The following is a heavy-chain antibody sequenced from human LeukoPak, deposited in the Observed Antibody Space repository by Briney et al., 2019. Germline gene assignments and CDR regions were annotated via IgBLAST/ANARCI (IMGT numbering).Heavy chain of an antibody. V-gene: IGHV4-59*12. CDR1: GVSITSYY. CDR3: AREGVPASRGFLEWLPSWFDP. CDR2: IYYSGST. J-gene: IGHJ5*02. Sequence: SETLSLTCTVSGVSITSYYWSWIRQPPGKGLEWIGSIYYSGSTYYNPSLKSRVTISVDTSKNQFSLKLSSVTAADTAVYYCAREGVPASRGFLEWLPSWFDPWGQGTLVTVSS. D-gene: IGHD3-3*01.